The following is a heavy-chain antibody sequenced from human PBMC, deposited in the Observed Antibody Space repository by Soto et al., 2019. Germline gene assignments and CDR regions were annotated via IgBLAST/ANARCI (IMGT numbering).Heavy chain of an antibody. CDR2: STNKVNSYIT. J-gene: IGHJ3*02. CDR3: ARVSGYFDAFDI. V-gene: IGHV3-72*01. D-gene: IGHD3-9*01. CDR1: GLIFSDYH. Sequence: CAASGLIFSDYHMDWVRQAPGKGLEWVGRSTNKVNSYITEYAASVKGRFTISRDASKKSLYLQMNSLKTEDTAVYYCARVSGYFDAFDIWGQGTMVTVSS.